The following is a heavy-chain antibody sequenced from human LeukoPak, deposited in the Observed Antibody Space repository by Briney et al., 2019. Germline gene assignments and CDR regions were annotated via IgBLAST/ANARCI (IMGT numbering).Heavy chain of an antibody. CDR3: ARGDSGYDYGFDN. CDR1: GGTFSSHA. CDR2: IIPIFGTT. D-gene: IGHD5-12*01. J-gene: IGHJ4*02. Sequence: ASVKVSCTASGGTFSSHAISWVRQAPGQGLEWVGGIIPIFGTTNYAQKFQGRVTITTDESTSTGYMELRSLRSDDTAVYYCARGDSGYDYGFDNWGQGTLVTVSS. V-gene: IGHV1-69*05.